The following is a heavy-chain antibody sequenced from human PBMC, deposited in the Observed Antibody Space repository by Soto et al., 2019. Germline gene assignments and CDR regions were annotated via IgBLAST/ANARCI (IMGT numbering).Heavy chain of an antibody. J-gene: IGHJ4*02. D-gene: IGHD1-26*01. CDR1: GYTFTSYY. Sequence: WASVKVSCKASGYTFTSYYIHCVRQAPGQGPEWMGIINPSGGSTTYAQKFQGRVTMTGDTSTSTVYMELSSLRSEDTAVYYCARDGPSGSYNLDYWGQGTLVTVSS. V-gene: IGHV1-46*01. CDR3: ARDGPSGSYNLDY. CDR2: INPSGGST.